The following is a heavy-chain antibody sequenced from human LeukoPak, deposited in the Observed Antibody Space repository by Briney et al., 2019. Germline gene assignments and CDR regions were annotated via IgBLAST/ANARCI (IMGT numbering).Heavy chain of an antibody. CDR1: GFTFSSYA. J-gene: IGHJ6*03. V-gene: IGHV3-30-3*01. CDR2: ISYDGGTK. Sequence: PGRSLRLSCAASGFTFSSYAMHWVREAPGEGLGWVAVISYDGGTKYYADSVKGRFTISRDNSKNTLYLQMNSLRAEDTAVYYCARANLAAAGKNYYYYYMDVWGKGTTVTVSS. D-gene: IGHD6-13*01. CDR3: ARANLAAAGKNYYYYYMDV.